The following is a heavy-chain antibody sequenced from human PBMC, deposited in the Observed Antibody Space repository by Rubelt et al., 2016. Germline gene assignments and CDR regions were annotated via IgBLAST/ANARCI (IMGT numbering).Heavy chain of an antibody. J-gene: IGHJ3*02. V-gene: IGHV3-30*04. Sequence: AMHWVRQAPGKGLEWVAVISYDGSNKYYADSVKGRFTISRDNSKNTLYLQMNSLRAEDTAVYYCAKEKIRNDAFDIWGQGTMVTVSS. CDR2: ISYDGSNK. CDR1: A. CDR3: AKEKIRNDAFDI. D-gene: IGHD1-14*01.